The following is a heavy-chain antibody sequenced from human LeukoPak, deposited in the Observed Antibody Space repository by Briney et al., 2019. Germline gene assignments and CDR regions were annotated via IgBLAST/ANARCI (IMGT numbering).Heavy chain of an antibody. CDR2: ISGSGGST. Sequence: QPGGSLRLSCAASGFPFNSYWMTWVRQAPGKGLEWVSAISGSGGSTYYADSVKGRFTISRDNSKNTLYLQMGSLRAEDMAVYYCARVDQPGPAAKVSYAFDIWGQGTMVTVSS. J-gene: IGHJ3*02. CDR1: GFPFNSYW. V-gene: IGHV3-23*01. D-gene: IGHD2-2*01. CDR3: ARVDQPGPAAKVSYAFDI.